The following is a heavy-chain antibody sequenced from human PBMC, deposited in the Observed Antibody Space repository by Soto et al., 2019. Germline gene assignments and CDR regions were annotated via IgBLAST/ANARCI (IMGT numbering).Heavy chain of an antibody. D-gene: IGHD2-2*01. CDR1: GYTFTNYA. J-gene: IGHJ4*02. V-gene: IGHV1-18*01. CDR3: ARERQYEPLLY. CDR2: VSAYNRNT. Sequence: QVQLVQSGVEVKKPGASVKVSCQASGYTFTNYAITWLRQAPGQGLEWMGWVSAYNRNTNYAQRFQDRVTMTTDTSTRTAYMELRNLKSDDTAIYFCARERQYEPLLYWGQGTLVPVSS.